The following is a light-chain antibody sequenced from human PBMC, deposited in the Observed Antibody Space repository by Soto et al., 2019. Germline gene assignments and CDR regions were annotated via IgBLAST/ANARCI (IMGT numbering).Light chain of an antibody. CDR2: SNN. V-gene: IGLV1-44*01. CDR3: AAWDGSLSSYV. Sequence: QSALTQPPSASGTPGQRVTISCSGSSSNIGSNNVNWFQQLPGTAPKLLIHSNNQRPSGVPDRFSGSKSGTSAFLAISGLQSEDEADYYCAAWDGSLSSYVFGTGTK. J-gene: IGLJ1*01. CDR1: SSNIGSNN.